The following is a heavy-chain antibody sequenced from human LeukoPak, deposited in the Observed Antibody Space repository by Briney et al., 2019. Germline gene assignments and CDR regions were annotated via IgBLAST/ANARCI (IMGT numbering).Heavy chain of an antibody. CDR2: IKQDGSEK. Sequence: AGGSLRLSCAASGFTFSSYWMSWVRQAPGKGLEWVANIKQDGSEKYYVDSVKGRFTISRDNAKNSLYLQMNSLRAEDTAVYYCARESGSSRGYFDYWGQGTLVTVSS. D-gene: IGHD3-10*01. CDR3: ARESGSSRGYFDY. CDR1: GFTFSSYW. J-gene: IGHJ4*02. V-gene: IGHV3-7*01.